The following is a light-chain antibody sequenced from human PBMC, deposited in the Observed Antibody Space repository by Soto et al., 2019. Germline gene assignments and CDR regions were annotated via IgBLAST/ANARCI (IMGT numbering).Light chain of an antibody. CDR3: QQRSNWPRGT. J-gene: IGKJ1*01. Sequence: EIVMTQYPATLSVSPGERATLSCRASQSVSSYLAWYQQKPGQAPSLLIYDASNRATGIPARFSGSGSGTDFTLTISSLEPEDFAVYYCQQRSNWPRGTFGQGTKVDIK. V-gene: IGKV3-11*01. CDR2: DAS. CDR1: QSVSSY.